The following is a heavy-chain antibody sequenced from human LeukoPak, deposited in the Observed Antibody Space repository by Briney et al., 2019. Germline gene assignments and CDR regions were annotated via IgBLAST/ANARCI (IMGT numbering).Heavy chain of an antibody. CDR1: GGSISSYY. Sequence: SETLSLTCTVSGGSISSYYWSCVRQPPGKGLEWIGYIYYSASTNYNPSLKSRVTISVDTSKNQFSLKVSSVTAADTAVYYCARDRWLGYWGQGTLVTVSS. CDR2: IYYSAST. CDR3: ARDRWLGY. V-gene: IGHV4-59*01. J-gene: IGHJ4*02. D-gene: IGHD5-18*01.